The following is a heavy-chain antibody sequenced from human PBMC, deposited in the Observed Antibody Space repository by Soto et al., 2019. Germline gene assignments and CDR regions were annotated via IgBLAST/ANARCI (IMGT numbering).Heavy chain of an antibody. CDR1: GFTFSSYT. D-gene: IGHD7-27*01. J-gene: IGHJ4*02. V-gene: IGHV3-21*01. CDR3: ARGSGDLPY. CDR2: ISFSRTNI. Sequence: EVQLVESGGGLVKPGGSLRLSCAASGFTFSSYTMNWVRQAPGKGLEWVSSISFSRTNIHYADSVRGRFTISRDNAKNSLFLQMSSLRVEDTAVYYCARGSGDLPYWGQGTLVTVSS.